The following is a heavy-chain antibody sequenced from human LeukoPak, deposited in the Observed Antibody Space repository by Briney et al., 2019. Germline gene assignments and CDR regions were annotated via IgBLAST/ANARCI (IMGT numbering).Heavy chain of an antibody. Sequence: SETLSLTCTVSGGSISSYYWIWIRQPPGKGLEWIGYIYYSGSTNYNPSLKSRVTISVDTSKNQFSLKLSSVTAADTAVYYCARGTFLEWPDYYYGMDVWGQGTTVTVSS. D-gene: IGHD3-3*02. J-gene: IGHJ6*02. CDR3: ARGTFLEWPDYYYGMDV. CDR2: IYYSGST. CDR1: GGSISSYY. V-gene: IGHV4-59*01.